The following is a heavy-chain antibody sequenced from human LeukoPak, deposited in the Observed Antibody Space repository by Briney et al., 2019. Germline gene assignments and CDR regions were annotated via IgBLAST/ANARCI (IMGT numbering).Heavy chain of an antibody. CDR2: ISYSGSTT. D-gene: IGHD1-26*01. CDR3: VRRTSGSYSDY. CDR1: GGSISSSSVY. Sequence: SETLSLTCTVSGGSISSSSVYWGWVRQPSGKGLEWITTISYSGSTTSYNPSLKSRVTISVDTSKNQFSLKLNSVTAADTAVYYCVRRTSGSYSDYWGQGTLVTVSS. V-gene: IGHV4-39*01. J-gene: IGHJ4*02.